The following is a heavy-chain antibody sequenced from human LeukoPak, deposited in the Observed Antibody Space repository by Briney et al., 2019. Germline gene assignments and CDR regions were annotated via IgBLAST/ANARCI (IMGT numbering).Heavy chain of an antibody. D-gene: IGHD3-9*01. CDR1: GGSFSGYY. CDR3: ARVGAYDILTGYASRDV. CDR2: IYTSGST. V-gene: IGHV4-59*10. J-gene: IGHJ6*04. Sequence: KTSETLSLTCAVYGGSFSGYYWSWIRQPAGKGLEWIGRIYTSGSTNYNPSLKSRVTISVDTSKNQFSLKLSSVTAADAAVYYCARVGAYDILTGYASRDVWGKGTTVTISS.